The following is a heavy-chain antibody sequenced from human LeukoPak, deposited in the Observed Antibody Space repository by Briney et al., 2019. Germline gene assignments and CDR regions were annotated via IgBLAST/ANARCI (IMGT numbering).Heavy chain of an antibody. Sequence: GGSLRLSCAASGFTFSSYSMNWVRQAPGKGLEWVSSISSSSSYIYYADSVKGRFTISRDNAKNSLYLQMNSLRAEDTAVYYCARLGAVEMATIRPPTWGQGTLVTVSS. D-gene: IGHD5-24*01. J-gene: IGHJ4*02. CDR3: ARLGAVEMATIRPPT. CDR2: ISSSSSYI. V-gene: IGHV3-21*01. CDR1: GFTFSSYS.